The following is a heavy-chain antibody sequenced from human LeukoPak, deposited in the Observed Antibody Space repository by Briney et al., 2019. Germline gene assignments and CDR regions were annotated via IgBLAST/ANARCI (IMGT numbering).Heavy chain of an antibody. D-gene: IGHD6-13*01. V-gene: IGHV4-39*01. CDR3: ARSGAAEGPTHNWFDP. CDR1: GGPFSSSNDN. J-gene: IGHJ5*02. CDR2: VYYSGTT. Sequence: SETLFLTCTVSGGPFSSSNDNWGWVRQPPGKGPEWIGSVYYSGTTYYSPSLKSRVTISVDTSKNQFSLKLTSVTAAETAVYYCARSGAAEGPTHNWFDPWSQGTLVTVSS.